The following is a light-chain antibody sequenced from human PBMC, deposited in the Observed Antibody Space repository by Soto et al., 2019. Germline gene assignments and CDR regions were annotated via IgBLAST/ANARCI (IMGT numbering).Light chain of an antibody. V-gene: IGKV3-20*01. CDR1: QSVASDC. CDR3: QQCGSSRRT. CDR2: GAS. J-gene: IGKJ1*01. Sequence: EIVLTQSPGTLSLSPGERATLSCRASQSVASDCLAWYRQRPGQAPRLLIYGASTRATGTPDRISGSGSGTDFTLTISRLEPEDFAVYYCQQCGSSRRTFCQGTRVEIK.